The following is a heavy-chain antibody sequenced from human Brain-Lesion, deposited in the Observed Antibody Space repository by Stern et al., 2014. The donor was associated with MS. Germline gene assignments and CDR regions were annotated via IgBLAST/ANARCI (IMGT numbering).Heavy chain of an antibody. V-gene: IGHV4-59*01. Sequence: DQLVESGPGLVKPSETLSLTCTVSGGSISSYYWNWIRQPPGKGLEWIGYIYSSGTTNYNPSLKSRVTMSVDMSKNQFSLILSSVTAADTAVYFCARNLRPPTNYYDALSCWGQGTLVTVSS. CDR1: GGSISSYY. CDR2: IYSSGTT. J-gene: IGHJ4*02. CDR3: ARNLRPPTNYYDALSC. D-gene: IGHD3-22*01.